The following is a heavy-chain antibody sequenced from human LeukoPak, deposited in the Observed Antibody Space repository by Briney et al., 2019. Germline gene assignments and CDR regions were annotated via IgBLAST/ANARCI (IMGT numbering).Heavy chain of an antibody. CDR3: ARLRFGSYFQTQDAFDI. D-gene: IGHD1-26*01. V-gene: IGHV5-51*01. J-gene: IGHJ3*02. CDR2: LYPGDSDT. CDR1: GYSFTSYW. Sequence: GESLKISCKGSGYSFTSYWMGWVRQMPGKGLEGMGILYPGDSDTRYSPSFQSHVTISADKSISTAYLQWSSLKVSDTAMYYCARLRFGSYFQTQDAFDIWGQGTMVTVSS.